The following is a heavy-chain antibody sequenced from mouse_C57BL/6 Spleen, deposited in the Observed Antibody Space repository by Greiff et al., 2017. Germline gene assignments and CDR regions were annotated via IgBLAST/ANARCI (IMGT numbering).Heavy chain of an antibody. CDR2: IRSKSNNYAT. Sequence: EVHLVESGGGLVQPKGSLKLSCAASGFSFNTYAMNWVRQAPGKGLEWVARIRSKSNNYATYYADSVKDRFTISRDDSESMLYLQMNNLKTEDTAMYYCVRQTGRAMDYWGQGTSVTVSS. J-gene: IGHJ4*01. V-gene: IGHV10-1*01. D-gene: IGHD4-1*01. CDR3: VRQTGRAMDY. CDR1: GFSFNTYA.